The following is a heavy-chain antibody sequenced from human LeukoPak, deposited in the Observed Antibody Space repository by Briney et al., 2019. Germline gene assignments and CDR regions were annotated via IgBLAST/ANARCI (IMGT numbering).Heavy chain of an antibody. CDR3: TTRFPKPLVGATQDAFDI. D-gene: IGHD1-26*01. V-gene: IGHV3-15*01. CDR1: GFTFSNAW. CDR2: IKSKTDGGTT. Sequence: GGSLRLSCAASGFTFSNAWMSWVRQAPGKGLEWVGRIKSKTDGGTTDYAAPVKGRFTISRDDSKNTLYLQMNSLKTEDTAVYYCTTRFPKPLVGATQDAFDIWGQGTMVTVSS. J-gene: IGHJ3*02.